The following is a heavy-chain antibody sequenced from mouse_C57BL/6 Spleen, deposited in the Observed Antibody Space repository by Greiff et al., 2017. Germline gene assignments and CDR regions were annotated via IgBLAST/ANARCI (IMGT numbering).Heavy chain of an antibody. Sequence: EVQLQQSGPELVKPGASVKIPCKASGYTFTDYNMDWVKQSHGKSLEWIGDINPNNGGTIYNQKFKGKATLTVDKSSSTAYMELRRLTSEDTAVXYCARANPSWFAYWGQGTLGTVSA. CDR3: ARANPSWFAY. CDR1: GYTFTDYN. J-gene: IGHJ3*01. V-gene: IGHV1-18*01. D-gene: IGHD4-1*01. CDR2: INPNNGGT.